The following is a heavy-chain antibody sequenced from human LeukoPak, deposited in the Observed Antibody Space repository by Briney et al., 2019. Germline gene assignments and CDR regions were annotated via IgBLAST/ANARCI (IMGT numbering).Heavy chain of an antibody. D-gene: IGHD2-15*01. V-gene: IGHV1-18*01. J-gene: IGHJ4*02. CDR2: ISGYSGDT. Sequence: GASVTVSCKASGYTFTSHGISWVRQPPGQGLEWMGWISGYSGDTNYAQKFRGRVTMTTDTSTSTAYLELRSLRSDDTAVYYCARGYCGRGTCYLLYWGQGALVTVSS. CDR3: ARGYCGRGTCYLLY. CDR1: GYTFTSHG.